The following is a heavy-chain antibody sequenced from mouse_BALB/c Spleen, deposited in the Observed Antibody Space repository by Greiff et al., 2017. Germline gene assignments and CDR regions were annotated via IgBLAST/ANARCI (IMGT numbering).Heavy chain of an antibody. CDR2: ISSGGST. D-gene: IGHD2-4*01. CDR3: ATKGDTMITFAY. Sequence: EVKVVESGGGLVKPGGSLKLSCAASGFTFSSYAMSWVRQTPEKRLEWVASISSGGSTYYPDSVKGRFTISRDNARNILYLQMSSLRSEDTAMYYCATKGDTMITFAYWGQGTLVTVSA. V-gene: IGHV5-6-5*01. CDR1: GFTFSSYA. J-gene: IGHJ3*01.